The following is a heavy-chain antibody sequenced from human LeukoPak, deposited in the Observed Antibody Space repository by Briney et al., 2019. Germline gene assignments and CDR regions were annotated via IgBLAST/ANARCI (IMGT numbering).Heavy chain of an antibody. CDR2: LHYGTTT. V-gene: IGHV4-39*01. Sequence: SETLSLTCNVSGDSVSRDDFFWGWIRQSPGKGLEWIGSLHYGTTTIPHTSLQSRVTIFVDASKNQFSMEVNSVTAADTAVYFCGAGPNGRHVDFWGQGILVTVSS. J-gene: IGHJ4*02. CDR1: GDSVSRDDFF. D-gene: IGHD2-8*01. CDR3: GAGPNGRHVDF.